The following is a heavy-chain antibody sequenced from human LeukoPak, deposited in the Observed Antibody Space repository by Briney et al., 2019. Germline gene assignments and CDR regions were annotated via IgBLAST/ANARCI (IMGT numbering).Heavy chain of an antibody. J-gene: IGHJ4*02. D-gene: IGHD1-26*01. V-gene: IGHV1-69-2*01. CDR1: GYTFTDYY. CDR3: ATGPRADGSLDY. CDR2: VDPEDGET. Sequence: RATVKNSCKVSGYTFTDYYMHWVQQAPGKGLEWVGLVDPEDGETIYAEKFQGRVTLTADTSTDTAYMELSSLRSEDTAVYYCATGPRADGSLDYWGQGTLVTVSS.